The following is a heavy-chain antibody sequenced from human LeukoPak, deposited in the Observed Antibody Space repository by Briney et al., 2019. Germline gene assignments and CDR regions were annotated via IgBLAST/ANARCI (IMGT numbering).Heavy chain of an antibody. CDR2: ISYDGSNK. J-gene: IGHJ3*02. CDR3: ARESGVVVPAAILAAFDI. V-gene: IGHV3-30-3*01. CDR1: GFTFSSYA. D-gene: IGHD2-2*02. Sequence: GGSLRLSCAASGFTFSSYAMHWVRQAPGKGLEWVAVISYDGSNKYYADSVKGRFTISRDNSKNTLYLQMNSLRAEDTAVYYCARESGVVVPAAILAAFDIWGQGTMVTVSS.